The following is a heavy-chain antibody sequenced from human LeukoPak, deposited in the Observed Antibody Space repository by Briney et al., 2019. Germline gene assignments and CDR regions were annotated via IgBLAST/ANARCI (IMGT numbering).Heavy chain of an antibody. J-gene: IGHJ4*02. CDR1: GGSISSYY. CDR2: IYDSGST. V-gene: IGHV4-59*01. Sequence: SETLSLTCTVSGGSISSYYWSWIRQPPGKGLEWIGYIYDSGSTNCNPSLKSRVTISVDTSKNQSSLKLSSVTAADTAVYYCARGSAVTYYYFDYWGQGTLVTVSS. CDR3: ARGSAVTYYYFDY. D-gene: IGHD4-17*01.